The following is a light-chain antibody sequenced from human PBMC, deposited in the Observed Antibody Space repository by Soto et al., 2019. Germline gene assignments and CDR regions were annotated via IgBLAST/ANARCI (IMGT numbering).Light chain of an antibody. J-gene: IGLJ1*01. CDR1: SSDVGGYNY. CDR2: DVS. V-gene: IGLV2-11*01. Sequence: QSALTQPRSVSGSPGQSVTISCTGTSSDVGGYNYVSWYQQHPGKAPKLMIYDVSKRPSGVPDRFSGSKSGNTASLTISGLQAEDEADYYCCPYAGSYTGVFGTGTKLTVL. CDR3: CPYAGSYTGV.